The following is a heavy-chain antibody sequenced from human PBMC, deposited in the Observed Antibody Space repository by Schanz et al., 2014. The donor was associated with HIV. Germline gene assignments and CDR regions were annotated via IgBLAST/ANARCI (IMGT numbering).Heavy chain of an antibody. Sequence: QVQLVLSGAEVKRPGASVKVSCKASGYTFTSYGITWVRQAPGQGLEWMGWINPNSGGTNYAQKFQGRVTLTRDTSINTAYMTLSRLGSDDTAVYFCAKGLQKFDWRSPFDYWGQGTLLTVSS. V-gene: IGHV1-2*02. CDR2: INPNSGGT. D-gene: IGHD3-9*01. CDR3: AKGLQKFDWRSPFDY. CDR1: GYTFTSYG. J-gene: IGHJ4*02.